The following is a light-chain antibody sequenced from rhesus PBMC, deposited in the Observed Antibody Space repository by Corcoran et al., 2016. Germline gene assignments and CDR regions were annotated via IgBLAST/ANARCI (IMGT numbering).Light chain of an antibody. CDR2: RTS. Sequence: DIKMTQSPSSLSASVGDRVTITCRASQGISNWLAWYQQKPGKAPRLLIYRTSNLETGVPSRFSGSESGTDFTLTISSLQPEDIATYYCQQHDNSPPRFGQGTKVEIK. CDR1: QGISNW. J-gene: IGKJ2*01. V-gene: IGKV1-69*01. CDR3: QQHDNSPPR.